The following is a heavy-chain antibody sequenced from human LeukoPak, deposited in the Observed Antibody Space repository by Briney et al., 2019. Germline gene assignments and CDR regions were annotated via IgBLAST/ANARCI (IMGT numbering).Heavy chain of an antibody. V-gene: IGHV4-34*01. D-gene: IGHD6-19*01. J-gene: IGHJ3*02. Sequence: SETLSLTCAVYGGSFSGYYGSWIRQPPGKGLEWIGEINHSGSTNYNPSLKSRVTISVDTSKNQFSLKLSSVTAADTAVYYCARVYMTVAGTIGPAFDIWGQGTMVTVSS. CDR1: GGSFSGYY. CDR3: ARVYMTVAGTIGPAFDI. CDR2: INHSGST.